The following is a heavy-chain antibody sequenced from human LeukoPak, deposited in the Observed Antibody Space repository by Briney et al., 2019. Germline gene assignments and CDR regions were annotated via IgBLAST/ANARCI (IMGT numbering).Heavy chain of an antibody. CDR3: AKDRGGSYFGSAFDY. CDR2: IRYDGSNK. J-gene: IGHJ4*02. D-gene: IGHD1-26*01. Sequence: GGSLRLSCAASGFTFSSYGMHWVRQAPGKGLEWVAFIRYDGSNKYYADSVKGRFTISRDNSKNTLYLQMNSLRAEDTAVSYCAKDRGGSYFGSAFDYWGQGTLVTVSS. V-gene: IGHV3-30*02. CDR1: GFTFSSYG.